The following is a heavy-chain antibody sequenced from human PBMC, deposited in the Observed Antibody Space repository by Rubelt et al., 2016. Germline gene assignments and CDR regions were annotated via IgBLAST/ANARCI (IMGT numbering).Heavy chain of an antibody. D-gene: IGHD6-13*01. CDR3: AKGHSNLDY. V-gene: IGHV3-23*01. CDR2: ISGNGGST. CDR1: GFTYTYST. Sequence: ASGFTYTYSTMTSVRQAPGKGLECVSAISGNGGSTYYADSVRGRFTISRDNSRDTLYLQMNSLRAEDTAVYYCAKGHSNLDYWGQGTLVTVSS. J-gene: IGHJ4*02.